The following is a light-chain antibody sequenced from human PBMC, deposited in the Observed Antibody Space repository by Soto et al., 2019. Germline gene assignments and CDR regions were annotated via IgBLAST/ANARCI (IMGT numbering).Light chain of an antibody. CDR2: DAS. CDR1: QSFSID. V-gene: IGKV3-11*01. CDR3: PQRSKRPPLYT. Sequence: EIVWTHSPATLSLYPGERATLSCSSSQSFSIDLAGSQQNPGQDPRLLIYDASNRATGIPTRFRGSGYGTDFALNISRLGPEVFAVYDGPQRSKRPPLYTCGQGTKLEIK. J-gene: IGKJ2*01.